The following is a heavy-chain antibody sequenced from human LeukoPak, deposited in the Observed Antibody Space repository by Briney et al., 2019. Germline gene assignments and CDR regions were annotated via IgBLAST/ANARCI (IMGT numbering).Heavy chain of an antibody. CDR1: GGSISSSSYY. V-gene: IGHV4-39*01. CDR2: IYYSGST. CDR3: ASALMGYYYYMDV. J-gene: IGHJ6*03. Sequence: SETLSLTCTVSGGSISSSSYYWGWIRQPPGKGLEWIGSIYYSGSTYYNPSLKSRVTISVDTSKNQFSLKLSSVTAADTAVYYCASALMGYYYYMDVWGKGTTVTVSS. D-gene: IGHD2-8*01.